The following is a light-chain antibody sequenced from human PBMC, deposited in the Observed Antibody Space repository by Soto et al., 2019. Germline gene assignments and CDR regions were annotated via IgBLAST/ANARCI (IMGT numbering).Light chain of an antibody. Sequence: DIQMTPSPSTLSASVVDRVTITCRASQSISSWLAWYQQKPGKAPKLLIYDASTRATDIPARFSGSGSGTEFTLTITGLQSEDFAVYYCQQYNGWPWTFGLGTKVDI. CDR3: QQYNGWPWT. V-gene: IGKV1-5*01. J-gene: IGKJ1*01. CDR2: DAS. CDR1: QSISSW.